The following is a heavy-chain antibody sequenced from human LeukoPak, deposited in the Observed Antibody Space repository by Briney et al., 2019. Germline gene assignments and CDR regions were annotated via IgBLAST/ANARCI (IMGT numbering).Heavy chain of an antibody. CDR3: ARGVDFWSGYGSYNWFDP. V-gene: IGHV4-59*12. Sequence: PSETLSLTCTVSGGSISSYYWSWIRQPPGKGLEWIGYIYYSGSTNYNPSLKSRVTISVDTSKNQFSLKLSSVTAADTAVYYCARGVDFWSGYGSYNWFDPWGQGTLVTVSS. D-gene: IGHD3-3*01. CDR1: GGSISSYY. CDR2: IYYSGST. J-gene: IGHJ5*02.